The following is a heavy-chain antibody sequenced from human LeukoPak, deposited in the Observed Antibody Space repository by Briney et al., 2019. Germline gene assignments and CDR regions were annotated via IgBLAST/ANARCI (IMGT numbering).Heavy chain of an antibody. V-gene: IGHV1-2*02. Sequence: ASERVSCKASGNTFTGDFMQWVRQAPGQGLEGMGWINVNSGGTHYAQKFQGRVSMTSDTSIATAYMELSGLRSDDTAVYYCASYSDSPKEFDKWGQGTLVSVSS. J-gene: IGHJ4*02. CDR3: ASYSDSPKEFDK. CDR1: GNTFTGDF. CDR2: INVNSGGT. D-gene: IGHD1-26*01.